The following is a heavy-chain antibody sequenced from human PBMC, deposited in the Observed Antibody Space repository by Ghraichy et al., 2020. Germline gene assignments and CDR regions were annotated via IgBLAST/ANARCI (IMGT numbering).Heavy chain of an antibody. CDR1: GAPITDYY. V-gene: IGHV4-59*12. CDR3: ARRRYSYDHYFDY. Sequence: SETLSLTCSVSGAPITDYYWTWIRQPPGKGLEWIGYIYNNENTNYNPSLKSRVTMSVDTSKKQFSLKLRSVTAADTAVYFCARRRYSYDHYFDYWGQGALVTFSS. CDR2: IYNNENT. J-gene: IGHJ4*02. D-gene: IGHD5-18*01.